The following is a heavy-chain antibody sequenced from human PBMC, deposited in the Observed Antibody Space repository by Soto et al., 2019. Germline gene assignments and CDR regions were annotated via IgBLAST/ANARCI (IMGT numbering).Heavy chain of an antibody. V-gene: IGHV4-39*01. J-gene: IGHJ5*02. D-gene: IGHD3-22*01. CDR1: GGSISNSRYY. Sequence: PSETLSLTCTVSGGSISNSRYYWAWIRQPPGKGLEWIGSIYHTGNTYYNPSLRSRVTISVDTSKNQFSLKLTSVTAADTAVYYCARDYYDSSDYTTNWFDPCGQGTLVT. CDR2: IYHTGNT. CDR3: ARDYYDSSDYTTNWFDP.